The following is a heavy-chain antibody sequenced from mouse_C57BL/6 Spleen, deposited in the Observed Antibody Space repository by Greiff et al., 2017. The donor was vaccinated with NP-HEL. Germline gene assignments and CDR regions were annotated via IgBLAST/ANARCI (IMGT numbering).Heavy chain of an antibody. Sequence: QVQLQQSGAELVKPGASVKLSCKASGYTFTEYTIHWVKQRSGQGLEWIGWFYPGSGSIKYNEKFKDKATLTADKSSSTVYMELSRVTSEDSAVYVCARHEDKCSNYERYFDYWGKGTTLTVSS. J-gene: IGHJ2*01. CDR2: FYPGSGSI. CDR3: ARHEDKCSNYERYFDY. V-gene: IGHV1-62-2*01. CDR1: GYTFTEYT. D-gene: IGHD2-5*01.